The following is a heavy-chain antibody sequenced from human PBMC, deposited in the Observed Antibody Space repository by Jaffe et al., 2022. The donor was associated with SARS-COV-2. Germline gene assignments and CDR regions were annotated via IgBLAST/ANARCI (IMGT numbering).Heavy chain of an antibody. CDR1: GGSISSYY. CDR2: IYYSGST. D-gene: IGHD3-22*01. CDR3: ASGYYDSSGYLFYAFDI. J-gene: IGHJ3*02. Sequence: QVQLQESGPGLVKPSETLSLTCTVSGGSISSYYWSWIRQPPGKGLEWIGYIYYSGSTNYNPSLKSRVTISVDTSKNQFSLKLSSVTAADTAVYYCASGYYDSSGYLFYAFDIWGQGTMVTVSS. V-gene: IGHV4-59*01.